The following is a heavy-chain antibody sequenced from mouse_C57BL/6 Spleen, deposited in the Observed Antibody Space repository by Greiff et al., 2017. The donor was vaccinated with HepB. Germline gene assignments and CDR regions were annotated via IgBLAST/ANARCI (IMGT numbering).Heavy chain of an antibody. D-gene: IGHD4-1*01. J-gene: IGHJ4*01. CDR2: IWRGGST. CDR3: AKNRGLTGTYYAMDY. CDR1: GFSLTSYG. V-gene: IGHV2-5*01. Sequence: QVQLQQSGPGLVQPSQSLSITCTVSGFSLTSYGVHWVRQSPGKGLEWLGVIWRGGSTDYNAAFMSRLSITKDNSKSQVFFKMNSLQADDTVIYYCAKNRGLTGTYYAMDYWGQGTSVTVSS.